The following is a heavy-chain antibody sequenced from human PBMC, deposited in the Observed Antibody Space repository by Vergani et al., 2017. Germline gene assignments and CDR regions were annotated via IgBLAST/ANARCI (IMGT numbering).Heavy chain of an antibody. D-gene: IGHD3-10*01. V-gene: IGHV3-48*04. CDR3: ARFYGSGKTDYYYYGMDV. J-gene: IGHJ6*02. CDR1: GFTFSSYR. CDR2: ISSSSSTI. Sequence: EVQLVESGGGLVQPGGSLRLSCAASGFTFSSYRMNWVRQAPGKGLEWVSYISSSSSTIYYADSVKGRFTISGDNRKNSLYLQMNSLRAEDTAVYYCARFYGSGKTDYYYYGMDVWGQGTTVTVSS.